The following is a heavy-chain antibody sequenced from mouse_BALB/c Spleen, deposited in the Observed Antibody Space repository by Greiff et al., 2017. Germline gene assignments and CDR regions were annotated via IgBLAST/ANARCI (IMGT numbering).Heavy chain of an antibody. J-gene: IGHJ4*01. CDR3: ARRGASARAPHYYAMDY. Sequence: VQLQQSGAELMKPGASVKISCKATGYTFSSYWIEWVKQRPGHGLEWIGEILPGSGSTNYNEKFKGKATFTADTSSNTAYMQLSSLTSEDSAVYYCARRGASARAPHYYAMDYWGQGTSVTVSS. CDR2: ILPGSGST. CDR1: GYTFSSYW. V-gene: IGHV1-9*01. D-gene: IGHD3-1*01.